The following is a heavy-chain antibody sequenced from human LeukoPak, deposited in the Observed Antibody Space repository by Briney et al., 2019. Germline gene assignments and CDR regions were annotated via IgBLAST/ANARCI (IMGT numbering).Heavy chain of an antibody. D-gene: IGHD1-1*01. J-gene: IGHJ4*02. CDR3: ARTAPYAGSWNAKANSYYFDY. CDR2: INPSGGST. CDR1: GYTFTRYY. Sequence: LGASVKVSCKASGYTFTRYYMHWVRQAPGQGLEWMGIINPSGGSTSYAQKFQGRVTMTRDTSISTAYMELNSLRSEDTAVYYCARTAPYAGSWNAKANSYYFDYWGQGSLVTVSS. V-gene: IGHV1-46*01.